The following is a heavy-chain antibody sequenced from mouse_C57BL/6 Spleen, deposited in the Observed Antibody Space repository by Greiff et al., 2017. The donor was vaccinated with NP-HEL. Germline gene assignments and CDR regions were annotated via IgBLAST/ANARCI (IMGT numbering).Heavy chain of an antibody. D-gene: IGHD2-1*01. CDR3: ARGGNYEGWFAY. V-gene: IGHV1-52*01. CDR2: IDPSDSET. Sequence: VQLQQPGAELVRPGSSVKLSCKASGYTFTSYWMHWVKQRPIQGLEWIGNIDPSDSETHYNQKFKDKATLTVDKSSSTAYMQLSSLTSEGSAVYYCARGGNYEGWFAYWGQWTLVTVSA. J-gene: IGHJ3*01. CDR1: GYTFTSYW.